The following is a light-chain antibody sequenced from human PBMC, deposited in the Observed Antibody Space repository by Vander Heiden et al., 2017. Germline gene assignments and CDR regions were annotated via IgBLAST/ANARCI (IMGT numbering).Light chain of an antibody. CDR1: QGISSH. Sequence: AIRITHCLYSPSASIGARVPTTCRASQGISSHLAWYQQKPGKAPTHLIYAASTLQSGVPSRFSGSGSGTDFTLTISCLQSEDFATYYCQQYYSYPSFTFGPGTKVDIK. CDR3: QQYYSYPSFT. CDR2: AAS. J-gene: IGKJ3*01. V-gene: IGKV1-8*01.